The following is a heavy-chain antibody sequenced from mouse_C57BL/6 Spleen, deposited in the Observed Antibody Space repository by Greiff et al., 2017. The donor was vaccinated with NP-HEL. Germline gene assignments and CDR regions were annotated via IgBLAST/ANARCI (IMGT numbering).Heavy chain of an antibody. CDR2: IDPENGDT. V-gene: IGHV14-4*01. CDR1: GFNIKDDY. J-gene: IGHJ4*01. D-gene: IGHD1-1*01. Sequence: EVKVVESGAELVRPGASVKLSCTASGFNIKDDYMHWVKQRPEQGLEWIGWIDPENGDTEYASKFQGKATITADTSSNTAYLQLSSLTSEDTAVDYCTPTTVVPYYAMDDWGQGTSVTVSS. CDR3: TPTTVVPYYAMDD.